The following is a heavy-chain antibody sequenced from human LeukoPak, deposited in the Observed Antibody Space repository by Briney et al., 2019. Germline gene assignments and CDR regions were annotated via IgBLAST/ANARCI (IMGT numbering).Heavy chain of an antibody. CDR1: GGSISSYY. CDR3: ARGPVGRSSGVDY. CDR2: IYYSGST. J-gene: IGHJ4*02. V-gene: IGHV4-59*01. Sequence: SETLFLTCTVSGGSISSYYWSWIRQPPGKGLEWIGYIYYSGSTNYNPSLKSRVTISVDTSKNQFSLKLSSVTAADTAVYYCARGPVGRSSGVDYWGQGTLVTVSS. D-gene: IGHD2-15*01.